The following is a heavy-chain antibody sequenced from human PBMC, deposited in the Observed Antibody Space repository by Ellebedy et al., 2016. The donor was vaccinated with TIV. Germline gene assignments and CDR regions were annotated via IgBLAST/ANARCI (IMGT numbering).Heavy chain of an antibody. CDR3: ARDPALPRGRFDT. Sequence: SQTLSLTCAISGDSVSNNNVAWNWIRWSPSRGLEWLGRTYSSSQWSNDYAASVKGRITINPDTSKNKFPLPLNAVTAADTAVYYCARDPALPRGRFDTWGQGTLVTVSS. J-gene: IGHJ5*02. CDR1: GDSVSNNNVA. CDR2: TYSSSQWSN. V-gene: IGHV6-1*01.